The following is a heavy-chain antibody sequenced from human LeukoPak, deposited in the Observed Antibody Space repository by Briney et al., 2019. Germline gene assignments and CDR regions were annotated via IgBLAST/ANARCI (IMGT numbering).Heavy chain of an antibody. CDR3: AELGITMIGGV. CDR2: ISSSGSTI. V-gene: IGHV3-48*03. J-gene: IGHJ6*04. CDR1: GFTFSSYE. D-gene: IGHD3-10*02. Sequence: GGSLRLSCAASGFTFSSYEMNWVRQAPRKGLEWVSYISSSGSTIYYADSVKGRFTISRDNAKHSLYLQMNSLRAEDTAVYYCAELGITMIGGVWGKGTTVTISS.